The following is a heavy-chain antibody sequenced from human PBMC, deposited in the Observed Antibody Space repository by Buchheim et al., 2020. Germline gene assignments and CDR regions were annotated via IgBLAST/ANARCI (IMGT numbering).Heavy chain of an antibody. V-gene: IGHV4-31*03. CDR2: IYYSGST. CDR1: GGSISSGGYY. CDR3: ARGAVWGSYRSFGMDV. J-gene: IGHJ6*02. Sequence: QVQLQESGPGLVKPSGTLSLTCTVSGGSISSGGYYWSWIRQHPGKGLEWIGYIYYSGSTYYNPSLKSRVTISVHTSKNQFSLKLSSVTAADTAVYYCARGAVWGSYRSFGMDVWGQGTT. D-gene: IGHD3-16*02.